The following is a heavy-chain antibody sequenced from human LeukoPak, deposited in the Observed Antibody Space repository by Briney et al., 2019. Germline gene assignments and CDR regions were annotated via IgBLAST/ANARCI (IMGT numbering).Heavy chain of an antibody. J-gene: IGHJ5*02. CDR2: ISYTGRT. V-gene: IGHV4-59*08. CDR3: ARQVSGFDT. CDR1: GGSISTYY. Sequence: PSETLSLACTVSGGSISTYYWTWIRQPPGKGLEWIGFISYTGRTNSNPSLKSRITLSIDTSKNQFSLKLTSVTAADTAVYYCARQVSGFDTWGQGTLVTVSS.